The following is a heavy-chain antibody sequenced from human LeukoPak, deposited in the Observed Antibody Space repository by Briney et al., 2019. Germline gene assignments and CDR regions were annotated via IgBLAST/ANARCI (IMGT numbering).Heavy chain of an antibody. CDR1: GFTFSSYE. V-gene: IGHV3-48*03. CDR3: ARVEGSFWSGYYSYYYYGMDV. D-gene: IGHD3-3*01. Sequence: GGPLRLSCAASGFTFSSYEMNWVRQAPGKGLEWVSYISSSGSTIYYADSVKGRFTISRDNAKNSLYLQMNSLRAEDTAVYYCARVEGSFWSGYYSYYYYGMDVWGQGTTVTVSS. CDR2: ISSSGSTI. J-gene: IGHJ6*02.